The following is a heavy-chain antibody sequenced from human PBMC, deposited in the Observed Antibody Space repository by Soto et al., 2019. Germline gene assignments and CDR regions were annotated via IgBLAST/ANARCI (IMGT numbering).Heavy chain of an antibody. CDR1: GFTFSSYA. V-gene: IGHV3-30*04. CDR2: ISYDGSNK. D-gene: IGHD4-4*01. J-gene: IGHJ4*02. CDR3: AKGAVRATADY. Sequence: QVQLVESGGGVVQPGRSLRLSCAASGFTFSSYAMHWVRQAPGKGLEWVAVISYDGSNKYYADSVKGRFTISRDNSKNTLYLQMNSLRAEDTAVYYCAKGAVRATADYWGQGTLVTVSS.